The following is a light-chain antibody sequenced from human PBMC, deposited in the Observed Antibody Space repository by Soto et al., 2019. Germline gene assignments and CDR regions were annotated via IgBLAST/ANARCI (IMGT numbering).Light chain of an antibody. V-gene: IGKV1-5*01. Sequence: DIPMTQSPSTLSASVGDRVTITCRASQSITNRLAWYQHKPGKAPKVLIYDASNLEYGVPRRFSGSGFGTEFILTISSLQPDDFATYCCQHYGGMWAFGQGTKVEMK. CDR3: QHYGGMWA. CDR2: DAS. CDR1: QSITNR. J-gene: IGKJ1*01.